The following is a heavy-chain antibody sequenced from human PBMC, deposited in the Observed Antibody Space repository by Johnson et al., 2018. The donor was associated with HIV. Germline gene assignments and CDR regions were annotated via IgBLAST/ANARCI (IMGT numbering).Heavy chain of an antibody. CDR3: AKDIAVPREFGPGNAFDI. J-gene: IGHJ3*02. CDR2: ISGSGGNT. Sequence: VQLVESGGGLVQPGGSLRLSCAASGFTFSSDAMSWVRQAPGKALEWVSAISGSGGNTYYADAVTGRFTISRDNSKNTLYLQMNSLIAEVTAVYYCAKDIAVPREFGPGNAFDIWGQGTMVTVSS. D-gene: IGHD3-16*01. V-gene: IGHV3-23*04. CDR1: GFTFSSDA.